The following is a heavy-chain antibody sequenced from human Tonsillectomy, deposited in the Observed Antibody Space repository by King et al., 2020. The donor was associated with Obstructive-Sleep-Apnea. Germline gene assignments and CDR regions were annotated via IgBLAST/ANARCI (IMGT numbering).Heavy chain of an antibody. CDR1: GFTFSSDA. CDR3: ATGARGYTVTTLYDFDY. V-gene: IGHV3-23*04. J-gene: IGHJ4*02. CDR2: ISGSGGST. D-gene: IGHD4-17*01. Sequence: VQLVESGGGLVQTGGSLRLSCAASGFTFSSDAMSWVRQAPGKGLEWVSGISGSGGSTYYADSVKGRFTISRDNSKNTLYLQMNSLRAADTAVYYCATGARGYTVTTLYDFDYWGQGTLVTVSS.